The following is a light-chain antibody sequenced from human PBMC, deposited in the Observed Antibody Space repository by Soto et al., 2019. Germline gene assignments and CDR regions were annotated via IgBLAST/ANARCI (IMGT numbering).Light chain of an antibody. CDR2: EVT. J-gene: IGLJ3*02. CDR3: SSYTSNKIRHWV. V-gene: IGLV2-14*01. Sequence: QSVLTQPASVSGSPGQSITISCTGTTSDVGDFNYVSWYQQHPGKVPKLMIYEVTNRPSGVSNRFSGSKSGNTASLTISGLQAEDEADYYCSSYTSNKIRHWVFGGGTKLTVL. CDR1: TSDVGDFNY.